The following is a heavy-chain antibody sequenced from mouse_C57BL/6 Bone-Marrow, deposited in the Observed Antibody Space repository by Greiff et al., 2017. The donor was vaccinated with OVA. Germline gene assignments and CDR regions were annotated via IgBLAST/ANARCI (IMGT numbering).Heavy chain of an antibody. V-gene: IGHV7-1*01. J-gene: IGHJ3*01. D-gene: IGHD2-1*01. Sequence: EVKVVESGGGLVQSGRSLRLSCATSGFTFSDFYMEWVRQAPGKGLEWIAASRNKANDYTTEYSASVKGRFIVSRDTSQSILYLQMNALRAEDTAIYYCARAGYGTSFAYWGQGTLVTVSA. CDR2: SRNKANDYTT. CDR1: GFTFSDFY. CDR3: ARAGYGTSFAY.